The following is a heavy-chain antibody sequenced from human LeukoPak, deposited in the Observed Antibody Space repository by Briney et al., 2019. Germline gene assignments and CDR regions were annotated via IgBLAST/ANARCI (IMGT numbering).Heavy chain of an antibody. D-gene: IGHD4-17*01. J-gene: IGHJ2*01. CDR1: GFTFDEYG. Sequence: GGSLRLSCEASGFTFDEYGLTWVRQAPGKGLEWVSGINWNGGSTRYVDSVKGRFTISRDNAKQSLHLQMNSLRAEDTALYYCARPLNVDYGDYRNLALWGRGTLVTVSS. V-gene: IGHV3-20*04. CDR2: INWNGGST. CDR3: ARPLNVDYGDYRNLAL.